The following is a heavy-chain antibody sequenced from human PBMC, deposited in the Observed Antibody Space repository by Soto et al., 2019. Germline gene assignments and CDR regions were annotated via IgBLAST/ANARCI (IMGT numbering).Heavy chain of an antibody. V-gene: IGHV4-61*01. CDR1: GGSISSAPSR. CDR3: ARVQVPYNWYQRSYYFYAVGD. D-gene: IGHD1-20*01. J-gene: IGHJ6*02. CDR2: VYYSGDT. Sequence: PSETLSLTCTVSGGSISSAPSRWSWIRQPTGKGLEWIGYVYYSGDTNYIPSLQRQVTISVGTSSHQYSLKLSSVTAVDADVYLCARVQVPYNWYQRSYYFYAVGDWGQGTTVTVS.